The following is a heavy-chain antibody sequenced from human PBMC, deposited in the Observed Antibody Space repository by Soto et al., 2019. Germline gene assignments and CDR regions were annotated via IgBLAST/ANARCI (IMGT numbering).Heavy chain of an antibody. CDR2: IKQDGSEK. Sequence: PGGSLRLSCVASGFTFSSYWMSWVRQAPGKGLEWVANIKQDGSEKYYVDSVKGRFTISRDNAKNSLYLQMNSLRAEDTAVYYCARHYDFWSGYYANYYYYGMDVWGQGTTVTVSS. V-gene: IGHV3-7*01. CDR1: GFTFSSYW. CDR3: ARHYDFWSGYYANYYYYGMDV. D-gene: IGHD3-3*01. J-gene: IGHJ6*02.